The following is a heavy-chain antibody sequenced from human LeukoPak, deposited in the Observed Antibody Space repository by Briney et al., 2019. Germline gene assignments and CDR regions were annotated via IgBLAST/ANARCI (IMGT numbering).Heavy chain of an antibody. Sequence: GESLKISCKGSGYSFTSYWIGWVRQMPGKGLEWMGIIYPGDSDTRYSPSFQGQVTISADESISTAYLQWSSLKASDTAMYYCARHFSYYDSSDQFGYWGQGTLVTVSS. D-gene: IGHD3-22*01. CDR2: IYPGDSDT. J-gene: IGHJ4*02. CDR3: ARHFSYYDSSDQFGY. V-gene: IGHV5-51*01. CDR1: GYSFTSYW.